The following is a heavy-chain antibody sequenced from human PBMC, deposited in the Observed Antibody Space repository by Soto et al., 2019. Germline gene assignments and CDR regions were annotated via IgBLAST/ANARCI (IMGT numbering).Heavy chain of an antibody. D-gene: IGHD3-3*01. CDR2: MNPNSGNT. Sequence: QVQLVQSGAEVKKPGASVKVSCKASGYTFTSYDINWVRQATGQGLEWMGWMNPNSGNTGYAQKYQGRVTMTRNTSISTAYMELSSLRSEDTAVYYCTRRYERYYYYGMDVWGQGTTVTVSS. J-gene: IGHJ6*02. CDR3: TRRYERYYYYGMDV. V-gene: IGHV1-8*01. CDR1: GYTFTSYD.